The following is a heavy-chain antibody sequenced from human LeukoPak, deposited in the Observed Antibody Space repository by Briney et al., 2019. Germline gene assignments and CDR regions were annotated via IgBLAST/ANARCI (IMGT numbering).Heavy chain of an antibody. CDR2: IWYDGSNK. V-gene: IGHV3-33*01. CDR1: GFTFSSWG. J-gene: IGHJ3*02. CDR3: ARRTGYCSGIGCNPNAFDI. Sequence: GRSLRLSCAASGFTFSSWGMHWVRQAPGKGLEWVAVIWYDGSNKYYADSVKGRFTVSRDNSKDMVYLQMNSLRGEDTAVYYCARRTGYCSGIGCNPNAFDIWGQGTMVTVSS. D-gene: IGHD2-15*01.